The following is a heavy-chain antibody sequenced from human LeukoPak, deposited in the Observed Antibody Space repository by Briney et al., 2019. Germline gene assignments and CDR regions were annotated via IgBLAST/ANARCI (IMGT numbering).Heavy chain of an antibody. J-gene: IGHJ4*02. V-gene: IGHV3-74*01. CDR2: INTDGSST. Sequence: PGGSLRLSCAASGFTFSSYWMHWVRQAPGKGLVWVSRINTDGSSTSYADSVKGRFTISRDNAKNTLYLQMNSLRAEDTAVYYCARDWGYDSSGYYPDYWGQGTLVTVSS. CDR1: GFTFSSYW. CDR3: ARDWGYDSSGYYPDY. D-gene: IGHD3-22*01.